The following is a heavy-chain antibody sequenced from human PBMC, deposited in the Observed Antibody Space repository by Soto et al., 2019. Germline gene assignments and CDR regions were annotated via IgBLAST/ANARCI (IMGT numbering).Heavy chain of an antibody. D-gene: IGHD5-18*01. Sequence: PSETLSLTCTVPGGSISSGGYYWSWIRQHPGKGLEWIGYIYYSGSTYYNPSLKSRVTISVDTSKNQFSLKLSSVTAADTAVYYCARGYSYGYEYYFDYWGQGTLGTVS. CDR2: IYYSGST. V-gene: IGHV4-31*03. CDR1: GGSISSGGYY. CDR3: ARGYSYGYEYYFDY. J-gene: IGHJ4*02.